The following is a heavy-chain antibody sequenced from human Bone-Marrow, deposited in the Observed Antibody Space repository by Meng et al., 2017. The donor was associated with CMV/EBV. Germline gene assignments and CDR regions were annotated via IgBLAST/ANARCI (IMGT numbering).Heavy chain of an antibody. CDR1: GYTVTSFG. CDR2: INTYNGDT. Sequence: SGYTVTSFGINWVRQAPGQGLEWMAWINTYNGDTKSAQKFQGRVTISRDNAKNSLYLQMNSLRAEDTALYYCARAHSSGWSYFDYWGQGTLVTVSS. D-gene: IGHD6-19*01. V-gene: IGHV1-18*01. CDR3: ARAHSSGWSYFDY. J-gene: IGHJ4*02.